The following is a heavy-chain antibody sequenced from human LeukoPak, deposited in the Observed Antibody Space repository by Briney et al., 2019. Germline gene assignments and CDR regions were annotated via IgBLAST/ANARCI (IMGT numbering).Heavy chain of an antibody. CDR2: ISGSGGST. D-gene: IGHD3-10*01. CDR3: AKEIDDYYGSGSYYSLDY. V-gene: IGHV3-23*01. Sequence: PGGSLRLSCAASGFTFSSYAMSWVRQAPGKGLEWVSAISGSGGSTYYADSVKGRFTISRDNSKNTLYLQMNSLRAEDTAVYYCAKEIDDYYGSGSYYSLDYWGQGTLVTVSS. J-gene: IGHJ4*02. CDR1: GFTFSSYA.